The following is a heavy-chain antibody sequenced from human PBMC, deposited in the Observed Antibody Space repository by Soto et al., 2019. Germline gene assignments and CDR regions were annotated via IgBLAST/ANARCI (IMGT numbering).Heavy chain of an antibody. CDR1: GFTFSSYG. D-gene: IGHD5-18*01. CDR2: ISYDGSNK. CDR3: DIEARVTGLTG. J-gene: IGHJ4*02. Sequence: PGGSLRLSCAASGFTFSSYGMHWVRQAPGKGLEWVAVISYDGSNKYYADSVKGRFTISRDNSKNTLYLQMNSLRAEDTTEYYCDIEARVTGLTGWGQGTMVTVSS. V-gene: IGHV3-30*03.